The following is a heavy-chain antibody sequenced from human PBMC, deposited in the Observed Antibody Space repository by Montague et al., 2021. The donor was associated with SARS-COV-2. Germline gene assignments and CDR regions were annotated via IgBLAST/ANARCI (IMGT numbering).Heavy chain of an antibody. CDR1: RPPFNGYA. CDR2: ISHDESNH. Sequence: SLRLSCAASRPPFNGYAMHWVCQAPGKGLEWLTFISHDESNHRYADSVKGRFTISRDNSKNTLYLQMDSLRPEDTAVYYCAREGYRSGSFYIDYWGQGTLVTVSS. D-gene: IGHD1-26*01. J-gene: IGHJ4*01. V-gene: IGHV3-30*04. CDR3: AREGYRSGSFYIDY.